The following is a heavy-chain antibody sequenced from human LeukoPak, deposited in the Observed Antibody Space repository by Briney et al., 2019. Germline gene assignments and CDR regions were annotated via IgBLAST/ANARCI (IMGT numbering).Heavy chain of an antibody. J-gene: IGHJ4*02. CDR2: ISGSGGST. CDR3: AKFVRGGVRRPYYFDY. CDR1: GFTFSSYA. V-gene: IGHV3-23*01. Sequence: PGGSLRLSCAASGFTFSSYAMSSVRQAPGKGLEWVSAISGSGGSTYYADSVKGRFTISRDNSKNTLYLQMSSLRAEDTAVYYCAKFVRGGVRRPYYFDYWGQGTLVTVSS. D-gene: IGHD3-10*01.